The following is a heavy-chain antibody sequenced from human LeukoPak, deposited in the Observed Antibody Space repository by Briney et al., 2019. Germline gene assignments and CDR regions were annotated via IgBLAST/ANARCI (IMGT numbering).Heavy chain of an antibody. CDR3: AKSRRNYYYYMDV. V-gene: IGHV3-33*06. CDR2: IWYDGSNK. CDR1: GFTFSSYG. Sequence: GGSLRLSCAASGFTFSSYGMHWVRQAPGKGLECVSVIWYDGSNKYYADSVKGRFTISRDNSKNTLYLQMNSLRAEDTAVYYCAKSRRNYYYYMDVWGKGTTVTVSS. J-gene: IGHJ6*03.